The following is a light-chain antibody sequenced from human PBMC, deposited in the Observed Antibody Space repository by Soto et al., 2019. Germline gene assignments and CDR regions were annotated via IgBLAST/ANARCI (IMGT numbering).Light chain of an antibody. CDR2: EVS. J-gene: IGLJ3*02. Sequence: QSALTQPPSASGSPGQSVTISCTGTSSDVGGYNYVSWYQQHPGKAPKFLIFEVSRRPSGVPDRFSGPKSGNTASLTVSGPHYDYEVDYYCSSSAVSNIPEMFGGGTKLTVL. CDR3: SSSAVSNIPEM. CDR1: SSDVGGYNY. V-gene: IGLV2-8*01.